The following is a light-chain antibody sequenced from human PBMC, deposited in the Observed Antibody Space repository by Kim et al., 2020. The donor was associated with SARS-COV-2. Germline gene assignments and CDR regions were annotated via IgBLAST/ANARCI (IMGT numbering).Light chain of an antibody. CDR3: GTWDSSLSVWV. CDR1: SSNIGNNY. Sequence: GPKVTISCAGGSSNIGNNYLSWYQQRPGTAPKLLIYDNNKRPSGIPDRFSGSKSGTSATLGITGLQTGDEADYYCGTWDSSLSVWVFGGGTQLTVL. J-gene: IGLJ3*02. V-gene: IGLV1-51*01. CDR2: DNN.